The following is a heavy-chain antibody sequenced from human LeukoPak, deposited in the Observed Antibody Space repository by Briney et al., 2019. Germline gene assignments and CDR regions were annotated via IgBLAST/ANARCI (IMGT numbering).Heavy chain of an antibody. V-gene: IGHV3-21*01. CDR1: GFTFSSYS. J-gene: IGHJ4*02. CDR2: ISSSSSYI. Sequence: GGSLRRSCAASGFTFSSYSMNWVRQAPGKGLEWVSSISSSSSYIYYADSVKGRFTISRDNAKSSLYLQMNSLRAEDTAVYYCARDYYGSGSVLDYWGQGTLVTVSS. D-gene: IGHD3-10*01. CDR3: ARDYYGSGSVLDY.